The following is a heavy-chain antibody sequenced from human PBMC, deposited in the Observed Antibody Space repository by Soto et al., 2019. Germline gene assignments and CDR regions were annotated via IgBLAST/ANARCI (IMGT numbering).Heavy chain of an antibody. CDR3: ARSLRAPSPLSF. J-gene: IGHJ4*02. CDR1: GFRFMDHY. Sequence: PGGSLRLSYEASGFRFMDHYMGWIRQGPGKRLEWISYISVTSDDTKYADPVKGRFTISRDNAANFVFLHMNSLRDEDTAVYFCARSLRAPSPLSFWGQGTPVTVSS. V-gene: IGHV3-11*06. CDR2: ISVTSDDT.